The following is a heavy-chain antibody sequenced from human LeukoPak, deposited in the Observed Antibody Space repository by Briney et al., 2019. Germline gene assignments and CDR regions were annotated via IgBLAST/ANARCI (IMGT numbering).Heavy chain of an antibody. D-gene: IGHD6-19*01. CDR3: ARGRQWLVPNTYFDY. CDR2: INNDGATT. V-gene: IGHV3-74*01. CDR1: GFTVSSYW. Sequence: SGVSLRLSCAASGFTVSSYWMHWVRQVPGQGLAWVARINNDGATTRYADSVRGRFLISKDNTKDTVSLEMTGLTVEDMGVYYCARGRQWLVPNTYFDYWGQGSLVTVSS. J-gene: IGHJ4*02.